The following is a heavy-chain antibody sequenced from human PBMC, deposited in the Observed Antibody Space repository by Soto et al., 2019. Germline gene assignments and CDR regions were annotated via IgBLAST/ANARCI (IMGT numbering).Heavy chain of an antibody. Sequence: QVQLQESGPGLVRPSQTLSLTCTVSGGSISFDHYHWTWIRQPAGKGLEWIGYIHYSGSVYYNPSLQSRVSMSVDTSKNLFSLKLSSVTAADTAVYFCVREDDGGDRDYYGLDVWGQGTTVTVSS. CDR1: GGSISFDHYH. D-gene: IGHD2-21*02. CDR3: VREDDGGDRDYYGLDV. CDR2: IHYSGSV. V-gene: IGHV4-30-4*01. J-gene: IGHJ6*02.